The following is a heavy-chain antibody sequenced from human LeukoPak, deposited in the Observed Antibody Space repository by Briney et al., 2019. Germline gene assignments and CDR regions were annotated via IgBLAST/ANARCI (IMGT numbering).Heavy chain of an antibody. J-gene: IGHJ3*02. V-gene: IGHV3-23*01. Sequence: GGSLRLSCAASGFTFSSYAMSWVRQAPGKGLEWVSTISGSDGSTYYADSVKGRFTISRDNSKSTLYLQMNSLRAEDTAVYYCAKDQGYGGNDDAFDIWGQGTMVTVSS. CDR3: AKDQGYGGNDDAFDI. D-gene: IGHD4-23*01. CDR1: GFTFSSYA. CDR2: ISGSDGST.